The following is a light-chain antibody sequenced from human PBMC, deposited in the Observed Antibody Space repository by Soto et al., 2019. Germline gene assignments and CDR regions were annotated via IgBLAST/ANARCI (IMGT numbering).Light chain of an antibody. J-gene: IGLJ3*02. Sequence: QSVLTQPSSVSGSGGQSITISCAVTMGDVGAYNLVSWYQQHPRKPPKHMIYQVRNRPSGLSARFSGSRSRHTAPLTISGLQSEDEGDYYCSAYTARMTLVFGGRT. CDR3: SAYTARMTLV. V-gene: IGLV2-14*01. CDR2: QVR. CDR1: MGDVGAYNL.